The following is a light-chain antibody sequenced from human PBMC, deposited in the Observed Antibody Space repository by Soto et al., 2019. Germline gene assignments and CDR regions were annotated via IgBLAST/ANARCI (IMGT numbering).Light chain of an antibody. V-gene: IGKV3-15*01. CDR1: QKISST. CDR3: QQYNDWPLT. Sequence: EIVLTQSPGILSLSPGGRASLSCRASQKISSTVLAWYQQKPGQAPRLLIYGAFTRATGIPARFSGTGSGTEFTLTISSLQSEDFALYYCQQYNDWPLTFGQGTKVDIK. J-gene: IGKJ1*01. CDR2: GAF.